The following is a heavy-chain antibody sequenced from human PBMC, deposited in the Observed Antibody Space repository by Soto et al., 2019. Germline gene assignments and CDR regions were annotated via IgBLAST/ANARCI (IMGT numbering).Heavy chain of an antibody. J-gene: IGHJ6*03. CDR3: ARGHQGYYYMDV. CDR2: ISSSSSNI. CDR1: GFTFSSYS. V-gene: IGHV3-21*01. D-gene: IGHD2-2*01. Sequence: GGSLRLSCAASGFTFSSYSMNWVRQAPGKGLEWVSSISSSSSNIYYADSVKGRFTISRDNAKNSLYLQMNSLRAEDTAVYYCARGHQGYYYMDVWGKGTTVTVSS.